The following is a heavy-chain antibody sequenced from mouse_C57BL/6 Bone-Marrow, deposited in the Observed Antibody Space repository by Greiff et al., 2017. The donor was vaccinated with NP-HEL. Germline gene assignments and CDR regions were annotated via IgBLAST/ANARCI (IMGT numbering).Heavy chain of an antibody. D-gene: IGHD1-1*01. CDR1: GYTFTSYW. CDR2: INPSSGYT. Sequence: QVQLQQSGAELAKPGASVKLSCKASGYTFTSYWMHWVKQRPGQGLEWIGYINPSSGYTKYNQKFKDKATLTVDKSSSTAYMQLSSLTYEDSAVEYCARYHYTQDYYAMDYWGQGTSVTVSS. CDR3: ARYHYTQDYYAMDY. J-gene: IGHJ4*01. V-gene: IGHV1-7*01.